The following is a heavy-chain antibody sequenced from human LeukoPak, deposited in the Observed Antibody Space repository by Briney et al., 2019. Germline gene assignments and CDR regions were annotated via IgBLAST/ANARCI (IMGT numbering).Heavy chain of an antibody. J-gene: IGHJ3*01. CDR3: AREFTIFGVVIQRYDAFDV. D-gene: IGHD3-3*01. Sequence: GGSLRLSCAASGFTFSEYTIHWVRQAPGKGLEWVAVMSNDGSIKKYANSVKGRFTISRDNSKSTLYLQMDSLRAEDTAVYYCAREFTIFGVVIQRYDAFDVWGQGTMVTVSS. CDR2: MSNDGSIK. CDR1: GFTFSEYT. V-gene: IGHV3-30-3*01.